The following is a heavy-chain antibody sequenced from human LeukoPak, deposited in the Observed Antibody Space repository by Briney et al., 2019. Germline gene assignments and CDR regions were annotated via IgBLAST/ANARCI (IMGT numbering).Heavy chain of an antibody. V-gene: IGHV1-45*02. J-gene: IGHJ4*02. Sequence: GASVKVSCKASGYTFTYRYLHWVRQAPGQALEWMGWITPFNGNTNYAQKFQDRVTITRDRSMSTAYMELSSLRSEDTATYYCASSPDCYDSRGYWGQGTLVTVSS. CDR1: GYTFTYRY. CDR2: ITPFNGNT. D-gene: IGHD3-22*01. CDR3: ASSPDCYDSRGY.